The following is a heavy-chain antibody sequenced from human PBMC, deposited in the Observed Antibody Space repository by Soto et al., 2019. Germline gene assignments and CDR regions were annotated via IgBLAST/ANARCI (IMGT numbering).Heavy chain of an antibody. CDR1: GYSFSTSW. CDR2: IYPSYSYT. D-gene: IGHD3-3*01. V-gene: IGHV5-51*01. Sequence: PGESLKISCKGSGYSFSTSWIGWVRQMSGKGLEWMGTIYPSYSYTRYSPSFQGQVIISADKSTSTAYLQWRSLKASDTAMYYCATRAEYYDFWSGYYGAWGQGTLVTVSS. J-gene: IGHJ5*02. CDR3: ATRAEYYDFWSGYYGA.